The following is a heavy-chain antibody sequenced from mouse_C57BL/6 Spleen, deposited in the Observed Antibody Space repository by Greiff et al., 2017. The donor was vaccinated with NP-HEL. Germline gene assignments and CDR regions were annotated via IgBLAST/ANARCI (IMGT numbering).Heavy chain of an antibody. CDR2: IDPSDSYT. Sequence: QVQLQQPGAELVMPGASVKLSCKASGYTFTSYWMHWVKQRPGQGLEWIGEIDPSDSYTNYNQKFKGKSTLTVDKSSSTAYMQLSSLTSEDSAVYYCARSITTVVAPDYWGQGTTRTVSS. CDR1: GYTFTSYW. D-gene: IGHD1-1*01. J-gene: IGHJ2*01. CDR3: ARSITTVVAPDY. V-gene: IGHV1-69*01.